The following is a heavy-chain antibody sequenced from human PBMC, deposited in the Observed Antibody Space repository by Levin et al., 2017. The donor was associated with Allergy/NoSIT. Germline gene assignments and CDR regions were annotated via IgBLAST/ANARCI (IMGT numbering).Heavy chain of an antibody. J-gene: IGHJ4*02. CDR3: ARDSGSYYFDY. D-gene: IGHD1-26*01. Sequence: SCAASGFTFSSYAMHWVRQAPGKGLEWVAVISYDGSNKYYADSVKGRFTISRDNSKNTLYLQMNSLRAEDTAVYYCARDSGSYYFDYWGQGTLVTVSS. CDR2: ISYDGSNK. CDR1: GFTFSSYA. V-gene: IGHV3-30-3*01.